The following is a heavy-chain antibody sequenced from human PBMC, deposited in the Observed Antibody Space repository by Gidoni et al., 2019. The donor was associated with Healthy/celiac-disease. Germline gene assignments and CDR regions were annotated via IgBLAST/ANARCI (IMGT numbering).Heavy chain of an antibody. CDR2: ISSSSRYI. Sequence: EVQLVESGGGLVKPGGSLRLSCAASGFTFSGYNMNWVRQAQGKGLEWVSSISSSSRYIYYADSVKGRFTISRDNAKNSLYLQMNSLRAEDTAVYYCARDNYYDSSGLDYWGQGTLVTVSS. V-gene: IGHV3-21*01. J-gene: IGHJ4*02. D-gene: IGHD3-22*01. CDR3: ARDNYYDSSGLDY. CDR1: GFTFSGYN.